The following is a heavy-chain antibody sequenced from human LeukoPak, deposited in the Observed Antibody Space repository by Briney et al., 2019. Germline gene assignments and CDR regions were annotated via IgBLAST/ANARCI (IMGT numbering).Heavy chain of an antibody. CDR3: ARSHPRQVRSGAFDI. CDR2: IKQDGSEK. Sequence: GGSLRLSCASSGFTFSSYWMSWVRQAPGKGLEWVANIKQDGSEKYYVDSVKGRFTISRDNAKNSLYLQMNSLRAEDTAVYYCARSHPRQVRSGAFDIWGQGTMVTVSS. J-gene: IGHJ3*02. CDR1: GFTFSSYW. V-gene: IGHV3-7*01.